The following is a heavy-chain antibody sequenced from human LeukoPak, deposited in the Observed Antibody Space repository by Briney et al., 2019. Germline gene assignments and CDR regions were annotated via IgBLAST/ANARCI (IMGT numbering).Heavy chain of an antibody. CDR3: AKETGRWELE. D-gene: IGHD1-26*01. V-gene: IGHV3-30*18. CDR2: ISNDGSNK. CDR1: GFTFSSYG. J-gene: IGHJ4*02. Sequence: GRSLILSCAASGFTFSSYGIHWVRQAPGKGLEWVAVISNDGSNKYYADSVKGRFTISRDNSKNTLYLQMNSLRAEDTAVYYCAKETGRWELEWGQGTLVTVSS.